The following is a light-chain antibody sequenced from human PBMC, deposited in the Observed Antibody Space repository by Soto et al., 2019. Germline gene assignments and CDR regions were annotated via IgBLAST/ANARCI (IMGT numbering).Light chain of an antibody. V-gene: IGLV1-44*01. CDR2: SIN. CDR1: SSNIGSNT. J-gene: IGLJ3*02. CDR3: AAWDDSLNGWV. Sequence: QAVVTQPPSASGTPGQRVTISCSGSSSNIGSNTVNWYQQLPGTAPKLLIYSINQRPSGVPDRFSGSKSGTSASLAISGLQSEDEADYYCAAWDDSLNGWVFGGGTKVTVL.